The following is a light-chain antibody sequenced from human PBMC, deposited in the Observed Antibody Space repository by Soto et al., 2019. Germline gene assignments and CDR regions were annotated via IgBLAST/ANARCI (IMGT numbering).Light chain of an antibody. Sequence: EIVLTQSPGTLSLSPGERATLSCRASQSVSNKYLAWYQQKPGQAPRLLIYGASSRATDIPDRISGRGSGTDFTLTISRLEPEDFAVFYCQQYGSSPVTFGQGTRLEIK. CDR1: QSVSNKY. CDR3: QQYGSSPVT. J-gene: IGKJ5*01. CDR2: GAS. V-gene: IGKV3-20*01.